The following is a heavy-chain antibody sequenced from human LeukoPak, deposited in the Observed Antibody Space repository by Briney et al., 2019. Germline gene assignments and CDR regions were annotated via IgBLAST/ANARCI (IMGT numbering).Heavy chain of an antibody. CDR2: IYSGGST. J-gene: IGHJ4*02. V-gene: IGHV3-66*01. D-gene: IGHD6-19*01. CDR1: GFTVSSNY. CDR3: ARELAVAGTIFYFDY. Sequence: HPGGSLRLSCAASGFTVSSNYMSWVRQAPGKGLEWVSVIYSGGSTYYADSVKGRFTISRDNSKNTLYLQMNSLRAEDTAVYYCARELAVAGTIFYFDYWGQGTLVTVSS.